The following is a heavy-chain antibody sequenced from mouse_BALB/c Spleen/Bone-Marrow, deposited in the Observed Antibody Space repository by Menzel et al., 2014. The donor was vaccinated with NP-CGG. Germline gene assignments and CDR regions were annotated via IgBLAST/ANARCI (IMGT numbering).Heavy chain of an antibody. Sequence: DVMLVESGGGLVQPGGSLRLSCATSGFTFTDYYMNWVRQPPGKALEWLGFIRNKANGYTTEYSASVKSRFTISRDNSQNILYLQMNTLRVDDIATYYCARNKGRVFFDYWGQGTTLTVSS. CDR3: ARNKGRVFFDY. CDR2: IRNKANGYTT. V-gene: IGHV7-3*02. J-gene: IGHJ2*01. CDR1: GFTFTDYY.